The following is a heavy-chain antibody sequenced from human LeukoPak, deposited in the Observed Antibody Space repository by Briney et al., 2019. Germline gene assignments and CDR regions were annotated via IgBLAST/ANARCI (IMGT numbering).Heavy chain of an antibody. V-gene: IGHV3-23*01. CDR2: ISNNGGYT. CDR3: AKPGYSYGYGWFDP. J-gene: IGHJ5*02. Sequence: PGGSLRLSCAASGFTFSSSAMSWVRQAPGKGLEWVSAISNNGGYTYYADSVKGRFTISRDNSKNTLYLQMNSLRAEDTAVYYCAKPGYSYGYGWFDPWGQGTLVTVSS. D-gene: IGHD5-18*01. CDR1: GFTFSSSA.